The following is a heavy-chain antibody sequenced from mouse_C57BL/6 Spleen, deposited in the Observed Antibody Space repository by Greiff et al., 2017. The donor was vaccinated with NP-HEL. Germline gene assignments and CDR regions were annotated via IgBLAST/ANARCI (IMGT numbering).Heavy chain of an antibody. CDR3: ASHYGPWNYFDC. J-gene: IGHJ2*01. CDR1: GFTFTDYY. D-gene: IGHD1-1*02. V-gene: IGHV7-3*01. CDR2: IRNKANGHTT. Sequence: EVKLVESGGGLVQPGGSLSLSCAASGFTFTDYYMSWVRQPPGKALEWLGFIRNKANGHTTEYSASVKGRLTISRDNSQSILYLQMNALRAEDSATYYCASHYGPWNYFDCWGQGTTLTVST.